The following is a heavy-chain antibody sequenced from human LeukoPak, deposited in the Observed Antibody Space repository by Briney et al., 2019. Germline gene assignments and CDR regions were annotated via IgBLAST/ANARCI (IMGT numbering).Heavy chain of an antibody. V-gene: IGHV4-4*07. CDR1: GGSISSYY. CDR3: ARQVAGLYYYYYYYMDV. D-gene: IGHD6-19*01. Sequence: SETLSLTCTVSGGSISSYYWSWIRQPAGKGLEWIGRIYTSGSTNYNPSLKSRVTMSVDTSKNQFSLKLSSVTAADTAVYYCARQVAGLYYYYYYYMDVWGKGTTVTVPS. J-gene: IGHJ6*03. CDR2: IYTSGST.